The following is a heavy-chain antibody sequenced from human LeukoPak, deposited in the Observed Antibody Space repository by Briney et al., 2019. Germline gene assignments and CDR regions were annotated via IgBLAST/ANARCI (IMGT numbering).Heavy chain of an antibody. CDR3: ARVVVPASYSDY. CDR1: GYTFTMYY. Sequence: ASVKVSCKASGYTFTMYYIHWVRQAPGQGLEWMGVINPSGGTTTYAEKFEGRVTMTRGMSTSTVYMELSSLRSEDTAVYYCARVVVPASYSDYWGQGTLVTVSS. CDR2: INPSGGTT. V-gene: IGHV1-46*01. J-gene: IGHJ4*02. D-gene: IGHD2-2*01.